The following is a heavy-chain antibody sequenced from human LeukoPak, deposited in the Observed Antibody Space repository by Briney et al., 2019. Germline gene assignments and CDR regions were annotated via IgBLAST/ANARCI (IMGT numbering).Heavy chain of an antibody. D-gene: IGHD6-19*01. CDR2: IYHTGST. J-gene: IGHJ5*02. CDR3: ARSHSGWQGHNNWFDP. CDR1: GYSISSDKY. V-gene: IGHV4-38-2*01. Sequence: SETLSLTCEVSGYSISSDKYWGWIRQPPGKGLEWIGTIYHTGSTLYNPSLKSRVSISVDTSKNQFSLRFTSVTAADTAIYYCARSHSGWQGHNNWFDPWGQGTLVTVSS.